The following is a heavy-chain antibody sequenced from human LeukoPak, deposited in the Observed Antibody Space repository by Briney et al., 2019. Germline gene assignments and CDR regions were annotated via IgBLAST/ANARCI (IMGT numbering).Heavy chain of an antibody. CDR2: INSRSNNI. D-gene: IGHD4/OR15-4a*01. Sequence: GGSLRLSCAASGFTFSTSTMNWVRQAPGKGLEWVSSINSRSNNIYYADSVKGRFTISRDNAKNSLYLQMNSLRAEDTAVYYCVRIPNSANFPNWFDPWGQGTLVTIYS. J-gene: IGHJ5*02. CDR3: VRIPNSANFPNWFDP. V-gene: IGHV3-21*01. CDR1: GFTFSTST.